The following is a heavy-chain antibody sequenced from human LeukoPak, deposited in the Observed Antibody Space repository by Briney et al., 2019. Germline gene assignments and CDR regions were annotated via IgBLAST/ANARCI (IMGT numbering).Heavy chain of an antibody. CDR3: ARGPDIVVVPAAPYYFDY. Sequence: SGTLSLTCAVYGGSFSGYYWSWIRQPPGKGLEWIGEINHSGSTNYNPSLKSRVTISVDTSKNQFSLKLSSVTAADTAVYYCARGPDIVVVPAAPYYFDYWGQGTQVTVSS. D-gene: IGHD2-2*01. V-gene: IGHV4-34*01. J-gene: IGHJ4*02. CDR2: INHSGST. CDR1: GGSFSGYY.